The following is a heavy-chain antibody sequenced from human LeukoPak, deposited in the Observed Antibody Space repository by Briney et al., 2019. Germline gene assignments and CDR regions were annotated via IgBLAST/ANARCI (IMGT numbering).Heavy chain of an antibody. CDR3: AREIAVTGYDAVDI. J-gene: IGHJ3*02. V-gene: IGHV4-59*01. Sequence: SETLSLTCTVSRGFISTYYWSWVRQPPGKGLEWIGNLYYSGTFIYNPSLKSRVTISVDASKHQFFLSLTSVTAADTAVYYCAREIAVTGYDAVDIWGPGTMVTVSS. CDR1: RGFISTYY. D-gene: IGHD3-9*01. CDR2: LYYSGTF.